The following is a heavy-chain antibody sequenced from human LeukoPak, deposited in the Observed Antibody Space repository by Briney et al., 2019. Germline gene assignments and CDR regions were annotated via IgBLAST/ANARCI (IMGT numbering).Heavy chain of an antibody. V-gene: IGHV4-39*01. CDR3: ARHRDVSGYYALDY. Sequence: PSETLSLTCSVSDDSIISSSYYWGWIRQPPGKGLEWIGIIFFRGNTNYSPCLKSRVTMSVDTSKKQCSLNLKSVTAADTAVYYCARHRDVSGYYALDYSGQGTLVTVSA. CDR1: DDSIISSSYY. CDR2: IFFRGNT. J-gene: IGHJ4*02. D-gene: IGHD3-22*01.